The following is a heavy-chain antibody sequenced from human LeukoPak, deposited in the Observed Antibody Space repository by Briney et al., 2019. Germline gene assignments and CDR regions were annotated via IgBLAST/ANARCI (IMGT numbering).Heavy chain of an antibody. D-gene: IGHD6-19*01. CDR1: GFTFSSYV. J-gene: IGHJ4*02. CDR2: IYGGGST. V-gene: IGHV3-53*01. Sequence: GSLRLSCAASGFTFSSYVMSWVRQAPGKGLEWVSVIYGGGSTYYADSVKGRFTISRDTPKNTLYLQMNSLRVEDTAVYYCASWPVGWYGEDSWGQGTLVTVSS. CDR3: ASWPVGWYGEDS.